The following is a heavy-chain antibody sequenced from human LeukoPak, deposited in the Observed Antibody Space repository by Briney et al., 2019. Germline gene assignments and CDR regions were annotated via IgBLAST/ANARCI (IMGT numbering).Heavy chain of an antibody. J-gene: IGHJ4*02. CDR3: ARVEMATTTTNFFDY. V-gene: IGHV1-46*01. CDR2: INPSGGST. CDR1: GYTFTSYY. Sequence: ASVKVSCKASGYTFTSYYMHWVRQAPGQGLEWMGIINPSGGSTSYAQKFQGRVTMTRDTSTSTVYMELSSPRSEDTAVYYCARVEMATTTTNFFDYWGQGTLVTVSS. D-gene: IGHD5-24*01.